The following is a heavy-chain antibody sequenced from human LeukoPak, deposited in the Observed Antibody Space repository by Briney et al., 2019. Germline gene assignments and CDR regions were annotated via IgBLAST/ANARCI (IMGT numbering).Heavy chain of an antibody. CDR2: ISSSSGTI. CDR1: GFTFSTSP. V-gene: IGHV3-48*04. Sequence: PGGSLRLSCAASGFTFSTSPMNWVRQAPGKGPEWVSYISSSSGTIYYADSVKGRFTISRDNAKNSLYLQMNSLRAEDTAVYYCARGPGSGHYFDYWGQGTLVTVSS. J-gene: IGHJ4*02. CDR3: ARGPGSGHYFDY. D-gene: IGHD2-15*01.